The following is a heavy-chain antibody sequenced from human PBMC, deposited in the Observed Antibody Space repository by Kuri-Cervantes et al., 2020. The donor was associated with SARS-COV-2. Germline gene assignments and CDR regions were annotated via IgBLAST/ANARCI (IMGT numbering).Heavy chain of an antibody. Sequence: GESLKISCAASGFTFSIYGMNWVRQAPGKGLEWVSAISGSGSRTYYADSVKGRFTLSRDNSKNTLYLQMNSLRAEDTAVYYCAKDIEELERLYAFDYWGQGTLVTVSS. J-gene: IGHJ4*02. CDR1: GFTFSIYG. D-gene: IGHD1-1*01. CDR2: ISGSGSRT. CDR3: AKDIEELERLYAFDY. V-gene: IGHV3-23*01.